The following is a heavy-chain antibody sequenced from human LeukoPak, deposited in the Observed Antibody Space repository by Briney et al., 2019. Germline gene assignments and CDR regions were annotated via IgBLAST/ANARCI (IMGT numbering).Heavy chain of an antibody. CDR1: GGSFSAYI. Sequence: PSETLSLTCAVYGGSFSAYIWGWIRQPPGKGLEWIGEISPSGSTTYSLSLRSRVTTSLDTAKNQFSLQLHSVTAADTAVYYCARLAKCGSTCRGKYWYFDLWGRGTLVTVSS. J-gene: IGHJ2*01. CDR3: ARLAKCGSTCRGKYWYFDL. D-gene: IGHD2-21*01. CDR2: ISPSGST. V-gene: IGHV4-34*01.